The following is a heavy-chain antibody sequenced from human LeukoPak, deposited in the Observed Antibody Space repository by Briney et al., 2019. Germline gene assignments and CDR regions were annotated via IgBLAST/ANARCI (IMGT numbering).Heavy chain of an antibody. CDR1: GYTFTSYY. Sequence: ASVKVSCKASGYTFTSYYMHWVRQAPGQGLEWMAIINPSGGSTSYAQKFQGRVTMTRDTSTSTVYMELSSLRSEDTAVYYCARDTRSYDTSGYYYFDYWGQGALVTVSS. D-gene: IGHD3-22*01. CDR2: INPSGGST. CDR3: ARDTRSYDTSGYYYFDY. J-gene: IGHJ4*02. V-gene: IGHV1-46*01.